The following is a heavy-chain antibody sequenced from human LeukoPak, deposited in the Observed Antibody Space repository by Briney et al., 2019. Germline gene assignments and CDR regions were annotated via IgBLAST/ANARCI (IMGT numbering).Heavy chain of an antibody. J-gene: IGHJ4*02. D-gene: IGHD2-15*01. V-gene: IGHV3-33*01. CDR1: GFTFSSYG. CDR2: IWYDGSNK. Sequence: GGSLRLSCAASGFTFSSYGMHWVRQAPGKGLEWVAVIWYDGSNKYYADSVKGRFTISRDNSKNTLCLQMNSLRAEDTAVYYCARDGEVGRDIVVVVAHPPDYWGQGTLVTVSS. CDR3: ARDGEVGRDIVVVVAHPPDY.